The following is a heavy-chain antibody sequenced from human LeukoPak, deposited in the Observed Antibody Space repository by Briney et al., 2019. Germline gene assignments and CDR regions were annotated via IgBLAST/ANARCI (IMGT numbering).Heavy chain of an antibody. CDR3: ARGQGSSSWFDY. V-gene: IGHV1-8*02. D-gene: IGHD6-6*01. Sequence: ASVKVSCKASGGTFSSYAISWVRQATGQGLEWMGWMNPNSGNTGYAQKFQGRVTMTRNTSISTAYMELSSLRSEDTAVYYCARGQGSSSWFDYWGQGTLVTVSS. CDR2: MNPNSGNT. J-gene: IGHJ4*02. CDR1: GGTFSSYA.